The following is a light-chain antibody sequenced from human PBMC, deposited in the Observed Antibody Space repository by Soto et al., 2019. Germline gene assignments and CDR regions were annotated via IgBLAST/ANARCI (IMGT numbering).Light chain of an antibody. V-gene: IGKV3-20*01. CDR3: QQYGSRRRT. CDR1: QSVSSGY. CDR2: GAS. Sequence: EIVLTQSPGTLSLSPGERATLSCRASQSVSSGYLAWYQQKPGQAPRLLLYGASSRATGIPDRFSGSGSGTAFTLTISRLEPEDFAVYYCQQYGSRRRTFGQGTKVEIK. J-gene: IGKJ1*01.